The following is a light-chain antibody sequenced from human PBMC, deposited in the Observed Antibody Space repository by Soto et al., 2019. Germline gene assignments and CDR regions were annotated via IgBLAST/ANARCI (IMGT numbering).Light chain of an antibody. CDR1: LSISSW. Sequence: DIQMTQSPATLSASVGDTVSITCRASLSISSWLAWYQQKPGKAPKILIYEASNVRSEVPSRFSGSGAGTDFTLTISVLQPDDFATYYCQQYDRFPYAFGPGTRLEIK. V-gene: IGKV1-5*03. J-gene: IGKJ2*01. CDR2: EAS. CDR3: QQYDRFPYA.